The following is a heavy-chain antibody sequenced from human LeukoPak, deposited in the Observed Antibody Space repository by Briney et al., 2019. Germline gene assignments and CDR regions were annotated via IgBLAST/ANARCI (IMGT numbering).Heavy chain of an antibody. CDR2: IYYSGST. V-gene: IGHV4-61*01. D-gene: IGHD2-2*01. CDR1: GGSVSSGSYY. J-gene: IGHJ6*04. CDR3: ASSRQLPTFYYYYGMDV. Sequence: SETLSLTCTVSGGSVSSGSYYWSWIRQPPGKGLEWFGYIYYSGSTNYNPSLKSRVTISVDTSKNQFSLKLSSVTAADTAVYYCASSRQLPTFYYYYGMDVWGKGTTVPVSS.